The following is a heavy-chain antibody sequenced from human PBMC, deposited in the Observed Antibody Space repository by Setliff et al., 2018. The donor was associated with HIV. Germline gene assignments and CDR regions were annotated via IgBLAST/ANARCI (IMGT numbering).Heavy chain of an antibody. CDR1: GYTFTGYY. Sequence: ASVKVSCKASGYTFTGYYMHWVRQAPGQGLEWMGWINPNSGGTNYEQKFQGRVTMTRDTSISTAYMELSRLRSDDTAVYYCARDVGVRGVIITVSWFDPWGQGTLVTVSS. D-gene: IGHD3-10*01. J-gene: IGHJ5*02. V-gene: IGHV1-2*02. CDR3: ARDVGVRGVIITVSWFDP. CDR2: INPNSGGT.